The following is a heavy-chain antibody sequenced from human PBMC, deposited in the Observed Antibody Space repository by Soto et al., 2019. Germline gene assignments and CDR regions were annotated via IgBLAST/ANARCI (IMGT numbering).Heavy chain of an antibody. J-gene: IGHJ4*02. CDR3: ARDKITGLFDY. Sequence: TSETLSLTCAVYGGSFSGYYWTWIRQPPGTGLEWIGEINHSGSTNYNPSLKSRVTISVDTSKNQFSLKLTSVTAADTAVYYCARDKITGLFDYWGQETLVTSSS. V-gene: IGHV4-34*01. CDR1: GGSFSGYY. CDR2: INHSGST. D-gene: IGHD2-8*02.